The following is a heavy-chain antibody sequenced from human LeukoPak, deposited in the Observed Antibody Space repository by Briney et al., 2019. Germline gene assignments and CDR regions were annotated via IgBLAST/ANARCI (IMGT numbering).Heavy chain of an antibody. D-gene: IGHD2-15*01. V-gene: IGHV1-18*04. Sequence: ASVKVSCKASGYTFTGYYMHWVRQAPGQGLEWMGWISTYNDNTKYAQRFQGRVTLTTDTSTGTAYMELRGLRSDDTAVYFCARDSCSGGSCYLGDYWGQGTLVTVSS. CDR1: GYTFTGYY. J-gene: IGHJ4*02. CDR2: ISTYNDNT. CDR3: ARDSCSGGSCYLGDY.